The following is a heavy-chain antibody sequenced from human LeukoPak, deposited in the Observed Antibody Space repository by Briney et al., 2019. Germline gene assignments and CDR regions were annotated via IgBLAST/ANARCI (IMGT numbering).Heavy chain of an antibody. J-gene: IGHJ6*02. CDR1: GDSISPYY. Sequence: SETLSLTSTVSGDSISPYYWSWIRQPPGKGPEWIGYIYYRENSKNNPSLKSRVTMSLDTSKNQFSLRLSSVTAADTAVYYCARDLGPLSGDGIDVWGQGTTVIVSS. D-gene: IGHD5/OR15-5a*01. V-gene: IGHV4-59*12. CDR2: IYYRENS. CDR3: ARDLGPLSGDGIDV.